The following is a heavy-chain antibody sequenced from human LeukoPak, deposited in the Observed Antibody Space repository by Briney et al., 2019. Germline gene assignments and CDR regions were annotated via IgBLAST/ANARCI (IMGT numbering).Heavy chain of an antibody. CDR3: AGNWNLDF. V-gene: IGHV3-23*01. CDR1: GFAFSTCG. J-gene: IGHJ4*02. D-gene: IGHD1-1*01. CDR2: IRSGGDTT. Sequence: QPGGSLRLSCATSGFAFSTCGMSWVRQAPGKGLEWVSTIRSGGDTTFYADSVKGRFTISRDNSKNTLYLQMNSLRADDTAVYYCAGNWNLDFWGQGTLVTVSS.